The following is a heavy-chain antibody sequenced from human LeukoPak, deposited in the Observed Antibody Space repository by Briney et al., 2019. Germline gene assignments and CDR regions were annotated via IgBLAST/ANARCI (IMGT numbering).Heavy chain of an antibody. D-gene: IGHD4-17*01. CDR3: ARDYGDYAGAYYYYYGMDV. CDR2: IWYDGSNK. CDR1: GFTFSSYA. Sequence: GGSLRLSCAASGFTFSSYAMHWVRQAPGKGLEWVAVIWYDGSNKYYADSVKGRFTISRDNSKNTLYLQMNSLRAEDTAVYYCARDYGDYAGAYYYYYGMDVWGQGTTVTVSS. J-gene: IGHJ6*02. V-gene: IGHV3-33*08.